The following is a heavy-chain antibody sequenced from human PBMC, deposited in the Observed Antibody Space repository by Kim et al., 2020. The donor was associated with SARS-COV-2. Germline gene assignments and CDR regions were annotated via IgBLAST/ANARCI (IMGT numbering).Heavy chain of an antibody. V-gene: IGHV4-39*01. J-gene: IGHJ6*02. Sequence: SETLSLTCTVSGGSISSSSYYWGWIRQPPGKGLEWIGSIYYSGSTNNNPSLKSRVTISVDTSKNQFSLKLSSVTAADTAVYYCARHVISITIFGVENYYYGMDVWGQGTTVTVSS. D-gene: IGHD3-3*01. CDR3: ARHVISITIFGVENYYYGMDV. CDR2: IYYSGST. CDR1: GGSISSSSYY.